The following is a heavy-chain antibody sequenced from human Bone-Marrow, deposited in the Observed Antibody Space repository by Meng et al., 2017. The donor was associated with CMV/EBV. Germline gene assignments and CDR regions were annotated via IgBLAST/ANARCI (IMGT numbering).Heavy chain of an antibody. Sequence: GGSLRLSCAASGFTFSSYSMNWVRQAPGKGLEWVSYISSSSSTIYYADSVKGRFTISRDNAKNSLYLQMNSLRAEDTAVYYCASSFYDFWSGYHPYFDYWGQGTLVTVDS. CDR3: ASSFYDFWSGYHPYFDY. CDR1: GFTFSSYS. D-gene: IGHD3-3*01. J-gene: IGHJ4*02. CDR2: ISSSSSTI. V-gene: IGHV3-48*04.